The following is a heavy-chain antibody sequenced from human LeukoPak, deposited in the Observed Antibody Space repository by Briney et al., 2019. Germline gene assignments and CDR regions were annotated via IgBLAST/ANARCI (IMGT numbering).Heavy chain of an antibody. CDR2: IYSSGST. CDR3: ARECFSSICPYNNMDV. CDR1: GGSISSSY. Sequence: PSETLSLTCTVSGGSISSSYWTWIRQPAGKGLEWIGRIYSSGSTNYNPSLKSRLTMSVDTSRNQFSLKLNSVTAADTAVYYCARECFSSICPYNNMDVWGQGTTVTVSS. J-gene: IGHJ6*02. V-gene: IGHV4-4*07. D-gene: IGHD2-2*01.